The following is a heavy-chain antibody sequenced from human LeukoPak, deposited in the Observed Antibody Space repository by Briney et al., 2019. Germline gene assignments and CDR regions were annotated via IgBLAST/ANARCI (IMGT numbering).Heavy chain of an antibody. J-gene: IGHJ6*03. V-gene: IGHV1-69*05. CDR2: IIPIFGTA. CDR3: ARNYGSGSYYSYYYYMDV. Sequence: SVKVSCKASGGTLSSYAISWVRQAPGQGLEWMGGIIPIFGTANYAQKFQGRVTITTDESTSTAYMELSSLRSEDTAVYYCARNYGSGSYYSYYYYMDVWGKGTTVTVSS. D-gene: IGHD3-10*01. CDR1: GGTLSSYA.